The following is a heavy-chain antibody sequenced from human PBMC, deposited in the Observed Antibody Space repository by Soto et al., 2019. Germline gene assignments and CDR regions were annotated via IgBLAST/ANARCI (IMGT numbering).Heavy chain of an antibody. Sequence: QVQLVQSGAEVKKPGSSVKVSCKASGGTFSSYTISWVRQAPGQGLEWMGRIIPILGIANYAQKFQGRVTITAYKSTXXAXRXXSSLRSEDTSVYYCAREVVGATLFSHNGVYSWFDPWGQGTLVTVSS. CDR3: AREVVGATLFSHNGVYSWFDP. D-gene: IGHD1-26*01. J-gene: IGHJ5*02. CDR2: IIPILGIA. CDR1: GGTFSSYT. V-gene: IGHV1-69*08.